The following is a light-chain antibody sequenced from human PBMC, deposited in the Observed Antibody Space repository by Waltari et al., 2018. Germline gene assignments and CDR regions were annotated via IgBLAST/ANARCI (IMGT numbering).Light chain of an antibody. V-gene: IGLV2-23*02. CDR1: SSDVGSYNL. J-gene: IGLJ1*01. CDR3: CSYAGSSTPYV. Sequence: QSALTQPASVSGSPGPSITIPCTGTSSDVGSYNLVSWYRQHPGQAPKLLIYEVSKRPSGVCNRFSGSKSGNAASLTISGLQAEDEADYYCCSYAGSSTPYVFGTGTKVTVL. CDR2: EVS.